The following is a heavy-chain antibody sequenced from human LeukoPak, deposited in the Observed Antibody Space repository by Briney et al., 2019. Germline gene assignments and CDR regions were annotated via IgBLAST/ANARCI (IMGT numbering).Heavy chain of an antibody. V-gene: IGHV1-2*02. J-gene: IGHJ3*02. Sequence: ASVKASCKASGYTFTGYFVHWVRQAPGQGLEWMGWINPNSGGTNYQGRVTMTRDTSISTAYMELSRLTSDDTAVYYCARDILTDDAFDIWGQGTMVTVSS. D-gene: IGHD7-27*01. CDR2: INPNSGGT. CDR3: ARDILTDDAFDI. CDR1: GYTFTGYF.